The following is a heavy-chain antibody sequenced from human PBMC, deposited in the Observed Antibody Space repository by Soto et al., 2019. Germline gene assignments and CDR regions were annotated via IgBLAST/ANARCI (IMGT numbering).Heavy chain of an antibody. CDR2: VSYDGSNK. CDR3: ARARNWNDVWSAFEI. V-gene: IGHV3-30-3*01. CDR1: GFTFSGYA. D-gene: IGHD1-1*01. Sequence: PGGSLRLSCAASGFTFSGYAMDWVRQAPGKGLDWVAVVSYDGSNKYYADSVKGRFTISRDNSKNTLYLEMNSLRVEDTAVYYCARARNWNDVWSAFEIRGLGTMVTVS. J-gene: IGHJ3*02.